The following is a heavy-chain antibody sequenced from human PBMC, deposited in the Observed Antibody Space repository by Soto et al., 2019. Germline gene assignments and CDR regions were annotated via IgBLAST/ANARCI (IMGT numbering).Heavy chain of an antibody. D-gene: IGHD3-22*01. CDR2: VFHSGDT. V-gene: IGHV4-4*02. CDR3: TRLIYDSRLNYFYFDL. J-gene: IGHJ4*02. CDR1: GGSISGRNW. Sequence: SETLSITCVVSGGSISGRNWWSWVRQAPGKGLEWIGEVFHSGDTTYSPSLRSRVTISVDKSKNQFSLNLNSVTAADTAVYYCTRLIYDSRLNYFYFDLWGQGALVTVSS.